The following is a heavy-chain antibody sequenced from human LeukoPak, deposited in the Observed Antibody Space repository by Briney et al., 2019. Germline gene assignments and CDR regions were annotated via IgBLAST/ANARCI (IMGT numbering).Heavy chain of an antibody. Sequence: GRSLRLSCAASGFTFSSYAMHWVRQAPGKGLEWVAVISYDGSNKYYADSVKGRFTISRDNSKNTLYLQINSLRAEDTAVYYCAKYRISWHVPELDYWGQGTLVTVSS. J-gene: IGHJ4*02. CDR2: ISYDGSNK. D-gene: IGHD6-13*01. CDR3: AKYRISWHVPELDY. CDR1: GFTFSSYA. V-gene: IGHV3-30*18.